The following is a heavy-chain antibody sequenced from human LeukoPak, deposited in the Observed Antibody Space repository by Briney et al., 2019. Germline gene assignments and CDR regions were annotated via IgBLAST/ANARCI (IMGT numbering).Heavy chain of an antibody. CDR2: NSPNGGVT. V-gene: IGHV1-2*02. J-gene: IGHJ4*02. Sequence: ASVKVSCKASGYTFTGHYIHWVRQAPGQGLEWMGWNSPNGGVTDYAQKFQGRVTMTRDTSISTAYMELSWLRSDDTAVYYCARAMDSGGYNYVAFDYWGQGALATVSS. CDR1: GYTFTGHY. CDR3: ARAMDSGGYNYVAFDY. D-gene: IGHD3-22*01.